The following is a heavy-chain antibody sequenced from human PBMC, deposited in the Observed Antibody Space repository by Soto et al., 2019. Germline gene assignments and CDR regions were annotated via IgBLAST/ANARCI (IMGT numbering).Heavy chain of an antibody. D-gene: IGHD1-26*01. J-gene: IGHJ4*02. CDR2: ISGGSTYV. V-gene: IGHV3-21*01. Sequence: GGSLRLSCAASGFTFSSYALNWVRQAPGKGLDWVSSISGGSTYVYHADYVKGRFTISRDNAKNSLYLQMNSLRVEDTAVYLCASGKNGSYDYWGQGALVTVYS. CDR3: ASGKNGSYDY. CDR1: GFTFSSYA.